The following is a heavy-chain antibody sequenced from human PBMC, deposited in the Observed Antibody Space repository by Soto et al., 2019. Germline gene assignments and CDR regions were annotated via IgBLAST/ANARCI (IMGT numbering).Heavy chain of an antibody. D-gene: IGHD3-22*01. CDR3: ARLPHYYDSSGYYWPTGYFDY. Sequence: PSESLSLTCTVSSGSISSSSYDWGWIRQPPGKGLEWIGSIYYSGSTYYNPSLKSRVTISVDTSKNQFSLKLSSVTAADTAVYYCARLPHYYDSSGYYWPTGYFDYWGQGTLVTVS. J-gene: IGHJ4*02. CDR1: SGSISSSSYD. V-gene: IGHV4-39*01. CDR2: IYYSGST.